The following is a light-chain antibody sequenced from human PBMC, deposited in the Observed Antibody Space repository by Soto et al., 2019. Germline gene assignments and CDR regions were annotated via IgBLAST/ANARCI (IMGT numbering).Light chain of an antibody. CDR1: ASDVGGYNI. J-gene: IGLJ7*01. CDR3: SSFSSRTAII. CDR2: DVT. Sequence: QSVLTQPASVSGSPGQSITISCTGTASDVGGYNIVSWYQQHPGKGPKLVMYDVTNRPSGVSSRFSGSKSGNTASLIISGLQAEDEADYYCSSFSSRTAIIFGGGTQLTVL. V-gene: IGLV2-14*03.